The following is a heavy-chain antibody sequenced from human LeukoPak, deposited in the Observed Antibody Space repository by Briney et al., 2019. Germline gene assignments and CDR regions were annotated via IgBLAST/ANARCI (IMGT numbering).Heavy chain of an antibody. CDR3: AKGGKWDVTPFDY. CDR1: GFTFSSYA. D-gene: IGHD1-26*01. V-gene: IGHV3-30-3*01. Sequence: GGSLRLSCAASGFTFSSYAMHWVRQAPGKGLEWVAVISYDGSNKYYADSVKGRFTISRDNSKNTLYLQVNSLRAEDTAVYYCAKGGKWDVTPFDYWGQGTLVTVSS. CDR2: ISYDGSNK. J-gene: IGHJ4*02.